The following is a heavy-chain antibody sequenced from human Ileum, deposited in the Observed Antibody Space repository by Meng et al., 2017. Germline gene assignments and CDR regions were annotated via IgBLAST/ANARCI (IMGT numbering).Heavy chain of an antibody. CDR1: GGSISNGKW. D-gene: IGHD3-10*01. V-gene: IGHV4-4*02. J-gene: IGHJ5*02. CDR2: ISQSGTT. CDR3: ATYGSGFTPPLDP. Sequence: QVQLQESGPGLVKPSGTLSLTCAGSGGSISNGKWWSWGRQPPGKGLEWIGEISQSGTTNYYPSLNSRVSISLDKANNHLSLTLTSVTAADTAVYYCATYGSGFTPPLDPWGQGILVTVSS.